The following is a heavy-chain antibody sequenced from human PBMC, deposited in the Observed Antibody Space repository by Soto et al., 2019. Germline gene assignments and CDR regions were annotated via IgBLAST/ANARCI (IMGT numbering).Heavy chain of an antibody. V-gene: IGHV1-69*13. CDR1: GGTFSSYA. CDR2: IIPIFGTA. Sequence: SVKVSCKASGGTFSSYAISWVRQAPGQGLEWMGGIIPIFGTANYAQKFQGRVTITADESTSTAYMELSSLRSEDTAVYYCAKIASSGWYFFDYWGQGTLVTVSS. D-gene: IGHD6-13*01. J-gene: IGHJ4*02. CDR3: AKIASSGWYFFDY.